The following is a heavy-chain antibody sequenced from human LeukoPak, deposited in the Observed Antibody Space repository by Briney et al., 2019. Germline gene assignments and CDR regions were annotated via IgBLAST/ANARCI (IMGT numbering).Heavy chain of an antibody. CDR2: ISAYSGNT. CDR3: ARLIAVAGGYYFDY. Sequence: ASVKVSCKASGGTFSSYAISWVRQAPGQGLEWMGWISAYSGNTNYAQKLQGRVTMTTDTSTSTAYMELRSLRSDDTAVYYCARLIAVAGGYYFDYWGQGTLVTVSS. J-gene: IGHJ4*02. CDR1: GGTFSSYA. V-gene: IGHV1-18*01. D-gene: IGHD6-19*01.